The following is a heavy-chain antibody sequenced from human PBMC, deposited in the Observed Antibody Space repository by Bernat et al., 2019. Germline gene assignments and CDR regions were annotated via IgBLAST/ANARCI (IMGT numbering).Heavy chain of an antibody. CDR2: IIPILGIA. V-gene: IGHV1-69*02. CDR1: GGTFSSYT. D-gene: IGHD5-18*01. CDR3: AILDTAMVKGFDY. Sequence: QVQLVQSGAEVKKPGSSVKVSCKASGGTFSSYTISWVRQAPGQGLEWMGRIIPILGIANYAQKFQGRVKITADKSTSTAYMELSSLRSEDTAVYYCAILDTAMVKGFDYWGQGTLVTVSS. J-gene: IGHJ4*02.